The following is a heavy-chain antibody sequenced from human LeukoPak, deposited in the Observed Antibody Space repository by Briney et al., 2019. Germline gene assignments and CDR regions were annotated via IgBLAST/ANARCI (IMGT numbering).Heavy chain of an antibody. Sequence: SVKVSCKASGGTFSSYVVSWVRQAPGQGLEWMGGIIPMLGSTNLAQKFQGRVTMTTDTSTSTAYMELRSLRSDDTAVYYCARDCIGCHGFDYWGQGTLVTVSS. V-gene: IGHV1-69*05. CDR3: ARDCIGCHGFDY. J-gene: IGHJ4*02. CDR2: IIPMLGST. CDR1: GGTFSSYV. D-gene: IGHD2-15*01.